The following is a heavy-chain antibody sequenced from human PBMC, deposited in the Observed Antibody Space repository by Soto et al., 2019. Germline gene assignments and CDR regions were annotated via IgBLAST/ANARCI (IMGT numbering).Heavy chain of an antibody. J-gene: IGHJ4*02. D-gene: IGHD3-22*01. CDR2: IYYSGST. CDR3: ARGSTYYYDSSGYYLGY. CDR1: GGSISSGDYY. V-gene: IGHV4-30-4*01. Sequence: SETLSLTCTVSGGSISSGDYYWSWIRQPPGKGLEWIGYIYYSGSTYYNPSLKSRVTISVDTSKNQFSLKLSSVTAADTAVYYCARGSTYYYDSSGYYLGYWGQGTLVTAPQ.